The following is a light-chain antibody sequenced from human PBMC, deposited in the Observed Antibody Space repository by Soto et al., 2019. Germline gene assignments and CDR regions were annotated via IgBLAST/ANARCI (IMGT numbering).Light chain of an antibody. V-gene: IGKV1-5*03. J-gene: IGKJ1*01. CDR3: QKYNSYWT. CDR1: QSINSW. Sequence: DIQMTQSPSTLSASVGDRVTITCRASQSINSWLAWYQQKPGKAPKLLIYKASTLESGVPPRFSGSGSGTEFTLTISSLQPDDFATYYCQKYNSYWTFGQGTKVE. CDR2: KAS.